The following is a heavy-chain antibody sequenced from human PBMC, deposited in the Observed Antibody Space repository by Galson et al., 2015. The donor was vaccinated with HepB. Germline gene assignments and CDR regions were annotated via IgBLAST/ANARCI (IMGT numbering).Heavy chain of an antibody. CDR2: ISSNGGST. J-gene: IGHJ4*02. V-gene: IGHV3-64D*06. CDR1: GFTFNNYA. D-gene: IGHD2-21*02. Sequence: SLRLSCAASGFTFNNYAMHWVRQAPGKGLEYVSGISSNGGSTYYADSVKGRFTISRDNSKNKLYLQMSSLRADDTAVYYCVKDWAYCGGNCYSYFDYWGQGTQVTVPS. CDR3: VKDWAYCGGNCYSYFDY.